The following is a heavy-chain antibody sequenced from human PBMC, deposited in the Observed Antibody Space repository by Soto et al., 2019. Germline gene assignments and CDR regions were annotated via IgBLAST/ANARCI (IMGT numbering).Heavy chain of an antibody. CDR3: VKDRVESGLGEVDY. CDR2: ISYDGSNK. Sequence: GGSLRLSCAASGFTFSTNGMHWVRQAPGKGLEWVAVISYDGSNKYYADSVKGRLTISRDNSKNTLYLQMSSLRAEDTAVYYCVKDRVESGLGEVDYWGQGTLVTVSS. J-gene: IGHJ4*02. D-gene: IGHD3-16*01. CDR1: GFTFSTNG. V-gene: IGHV3-30*18.